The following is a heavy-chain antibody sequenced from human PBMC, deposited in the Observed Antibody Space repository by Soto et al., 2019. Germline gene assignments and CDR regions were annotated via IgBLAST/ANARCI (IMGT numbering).Heavy chain of an antibody. D-gene: IGHD3-10*01. CDR1: GFTFSNYY. J-gene: IGHJ4*02. Sequence: GGSLRLSCATSGFTFSNYYMTWVRQAPGMGLEWMADIKPDGSENFYVDSVKGRFTISRDNAENSLYLQMNSLRVEDTAVYYCARRALSHAFVDYWGQGA. CDR2: IKPDGSEN. V-gene: IGHV3-7*01. CDR3: ARRALSHAFVDY.